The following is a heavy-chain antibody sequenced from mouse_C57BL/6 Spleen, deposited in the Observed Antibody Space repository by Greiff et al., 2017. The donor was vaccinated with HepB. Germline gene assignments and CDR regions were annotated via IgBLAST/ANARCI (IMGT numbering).Heavy chain of an antibody. J-gene: IGHJ4*01. Sequence: VQLQQSGAELAKPGASVKLSCKASGYTFTSYWMHWVKQRPGQGLEWIGYINPSSGYTKYNQKFKDKATLTADKSSSTAYMQLSSLTYEDSAVYYFARAITTVAGARDYWGQGTSVTVSS. CDR1: GYTFTSYW. V-gene: IGHV1-7*01. D-gene: IGHD1-1*01. CDR2: INPSSGYT. CDR3: ARAITTVAGARDY.